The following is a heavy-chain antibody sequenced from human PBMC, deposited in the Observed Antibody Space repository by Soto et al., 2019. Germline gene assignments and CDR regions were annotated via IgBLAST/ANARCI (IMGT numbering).Heavy chain of an antibody. J-gene: IGHJ5*02. V-gene: IGHV3-23*01. D-gene: IGHD6-19*01. CDR1: GFTFRNYA. CDR3: AKDAVAGNVKWDWFDP. CDR2: IHGSGGSA. Sequence: EVRLLESGGGLVQPGGSLRLSCAASGFTFRNYAMSWVRQAPGKWLEWVSAIHGSGGSAYYADSVKGRFTVSRDDSKNTLYLQMSSLRVDDTALYYCAKDAVAGNVKWDWFDPLVQGTLVTVSS.